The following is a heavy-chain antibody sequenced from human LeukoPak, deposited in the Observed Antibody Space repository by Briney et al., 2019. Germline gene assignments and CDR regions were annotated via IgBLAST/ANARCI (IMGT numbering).Heavy chain of an antibody. J-gene: IGHJ6*03. CDR3: ARARARAIFGVVSTPINYYYYYMDV. CDR2: INSDGSST. CDR1: GFTLSSYW. Sequence: HPGGSLRLSCAASGFTLSSYWMHWVRQAPGKGLVWVSRINSDGSSTSYADSVKGRFTISRDNAKNTLYLQMNSLRAEDTAVYYCARARARAIFGVVSTPINYYYYYMDVWGKGTTVTVSS. V-gene: IGHV3-74*01. D-gene: IGHD3-3*01.